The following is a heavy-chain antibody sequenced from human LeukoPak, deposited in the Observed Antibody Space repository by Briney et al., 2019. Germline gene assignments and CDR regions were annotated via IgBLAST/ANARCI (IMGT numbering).Heavy chain of an antibody. Sequence: PSETLSLTCTVSGGSISSYYWSWIRQPPGKGLEWIGYIYYSGSTNYNPSLKSRVTISVDTSKNQFSLKLSSVTAADTAVYYCARDRGAWLQLGYFDYWGQETLVTVSS. CDR1: GGSISSYY. D-gene: IGHD5-24*01. J-gene: IGHJ4*02. CDR2: IYYSGST. V-gene: IGHV4-59*01. CDR3: ARDRGAWLQLGYFDY.